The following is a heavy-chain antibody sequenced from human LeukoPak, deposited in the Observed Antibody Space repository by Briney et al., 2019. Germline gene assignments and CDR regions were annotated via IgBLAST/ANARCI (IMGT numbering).Heavy chain of an antibody. CDR1: GFNFQIYA. J-gene: IGHJ4*02. CDR2: ISYGGDNK. Sequence: GGSLRLSCAASGFNFQIYAMHWVRQAPGKGLEWVAIISYGGDNKYYADSVKGRFTISRDNSKSMLYLQLNGLRPEDTAVYYCSRDGPRDYDIMTALDYWGQGTVVSVSS. D-gene: IGHD3-9*01. CDR3: SRDGPRDYDIMTALDY. V-gene: IGHV3-30*04.